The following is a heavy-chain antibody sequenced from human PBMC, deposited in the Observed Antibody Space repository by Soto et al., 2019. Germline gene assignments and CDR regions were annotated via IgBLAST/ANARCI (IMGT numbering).Heavy chain of an antibody. V-gene: IGHV3-7*05. D-gene: IGHD6-13*01. CDR3: ARAHSSSWYKVRPRNYYFDY. J-gene: IGHJ4*02. CDR2: IKQDGSEK. CDR1: GFTFSSYW. Sequence: GGSLRLSCAASGFTFSSYWMSWVRQAPGKGLEWVANIKQDGSEKYYVDSVKGRFTITRDNAKNSLYLQMTSLKAEDTAVYYCARAHSSSWYKVRPRNYYFDYWGQGTLVTVSS.